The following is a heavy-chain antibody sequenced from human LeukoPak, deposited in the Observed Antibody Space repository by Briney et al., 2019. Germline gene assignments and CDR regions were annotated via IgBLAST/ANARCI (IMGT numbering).Heavy chain of an antibody. CDR1: GGSLSYYY. Sequence: SSETLSLTCTVSGGSLSYYYWSWIRQPPGKGLEWIGEINHSGSTNYNPSLKSRVTISVDTSKNQFSLKLSSVTAADTAVYYCARAVYDYVWGSPFDYWGQGTLVTVSS. CDR2: INHSGST. J-gene: IGHJ4*02. D-gene: IGHD3-16*01. V-gene: IGHV4-34*01. CDR3: ARAVYDYVWGSPFDY.